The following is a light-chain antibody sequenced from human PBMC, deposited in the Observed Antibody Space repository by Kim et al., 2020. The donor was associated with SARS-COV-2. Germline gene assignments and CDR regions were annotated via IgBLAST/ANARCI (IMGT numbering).Light chain of an antibody. J-gene: IGLJ2*01. CDR2: DVS. V-gene: IGLV2-11*01. CDR1: SSDVGGYNY. CDR3: CSYAGSDVV. Sequence: PGQSVTISCTGTSSDVGGYNYVSWYQHHPGKAPKLMIYDVSKRPSGVPDRFSRSKSGNTASLTISGLQAEDDADYYCCSYAGSDVVFGGGTQLTVL.